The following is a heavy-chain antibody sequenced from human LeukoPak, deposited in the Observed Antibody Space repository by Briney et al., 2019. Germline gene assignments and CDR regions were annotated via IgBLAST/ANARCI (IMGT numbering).Heavy chain of an antibody. J-gene: IGHJ4*02. CDR1: GFTFSDYA. D-gene: IGHD3-10*01. CDR2: ISSTSTHI. V-gene: IGHV3-21*04. Sequence: PGGSLRLSCAVSGFTFSDYAMNWVRQAPGKGLEWVSSISSTSTHIYYADSMKGRFTISRDNSKNTLYLQMNSLRAEDTAVYYCATAITMVRGVLPFDYWGQGTLVTVSS. CDR3: ATAITMVRGVLPFDY.